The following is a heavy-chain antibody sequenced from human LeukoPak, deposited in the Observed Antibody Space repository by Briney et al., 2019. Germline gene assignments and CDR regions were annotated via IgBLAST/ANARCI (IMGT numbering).Heavy chain of an antibody. Sequence: GGSLRLSCAASGFTFSDYYMSWIRQAPGKGLEWVSYISSSGSTIYYADSVKGRFTISRDNAKTSLYLQMNSLRAEDTAVYYCARVNQDIVVVPAAMCWFDPWGQGTLVTVSS. V-gene: IGHV3-11*01. J-gene: IGHJ5*02. CDR3: ARVNQDIVVVPAAMCWFDP. CDR1: GFTFSDYY. D-gene: IGHD2-2*01. CDR2: ISSSGSTI.